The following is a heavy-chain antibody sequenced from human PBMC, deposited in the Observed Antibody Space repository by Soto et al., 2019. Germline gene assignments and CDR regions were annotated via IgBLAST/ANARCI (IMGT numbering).Heavy chain of an antibody. CDR1: GGTFSSYA. CDR2: IIPIFGTA. Sequence: SVKVSCKASGGTFSSYAISWVRQAPGQGLEWMGGIIPIFGTANYAQKFQGRVTITADESTSTAYMELSSLRSEDTAVYYCAREGQLWFQEYYYYGMDVWGQGTTVTVSS. J-gene: IGHJ6*02. V-gene: IGHV1-69*13. D-gene: IGHD5-18*01. CDR3: AREGQLWFQEYYYYGMDV.